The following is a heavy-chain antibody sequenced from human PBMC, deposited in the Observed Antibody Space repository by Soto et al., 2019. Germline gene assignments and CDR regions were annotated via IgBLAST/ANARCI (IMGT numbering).Heavy chain of an antibody. V-gene: IGHV3-9*01. Sequence: GGSLRLSCAASGFTFDDYAMHWVRQAPGKGLEWVSGISWNSGSIGYADSVKGRFTISRDNAKNSLYLQMNSLRAEDTALYYCAKDTSLDYYDSSGYIDYWGQGTLVTVSS. CDR2: ISWNSGSI. CDR3: AKDTSLDYYDSSGYIDY. J-gene: IGHJ4*02. CDR1: GFTFDDYA. D-gene: IGHD3-22*01.